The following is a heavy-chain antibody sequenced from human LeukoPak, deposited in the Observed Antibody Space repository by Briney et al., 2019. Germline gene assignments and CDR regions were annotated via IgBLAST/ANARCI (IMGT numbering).Heavy chain of an antibody. V-gene: IGHV1-24*01. CDR2: YDPEEGKT. CDR1: GYTLTELA. J-gene: IGHJ3*02. Sequence: ASVKVSCKVSGYTLTELAMHWVRQVPGKGLEWVGGYDPEEGKTVYAQKFQVRITMTDDTSTDTTYMELSSLRSEDTAVYYCAADPQWGGTYHIWGQGTVVIVPS. CDR3: AADPQWGGTYHI. D-gene: IGHD6-19*01.